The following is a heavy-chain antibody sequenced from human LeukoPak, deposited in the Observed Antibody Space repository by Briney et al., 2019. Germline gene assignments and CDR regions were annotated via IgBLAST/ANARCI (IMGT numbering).Heavy chain of an antibody. CDR2: IKFHGHET. CDR1: GFDFNNYD. J-gene: IGHJ4*02. V-gene: IGHV3-30*02. D-gene: IGHD2-2*01. CDR3: DCSSTSCYQLQGY. Sequence: GGSLRLSCVASGFDFNNYDLHWVRQAPGKGLEWVAFIKFHGHETFYADSVEGRFTFSRDNSRNTVYLQMNSLRSEDTAVYYCDCSSTSCYQLQGYWGQGTLVTVSS.